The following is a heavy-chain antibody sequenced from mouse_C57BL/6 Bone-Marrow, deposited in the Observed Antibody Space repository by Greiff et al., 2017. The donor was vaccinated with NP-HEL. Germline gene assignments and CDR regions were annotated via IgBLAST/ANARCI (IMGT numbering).Heavy chain of an antibody. D-gene: IGHD2-4*01. CDR1: EYEFPSHD. V-gene: IGHV5-2*01. CDR3: ARQSTMITTDPLYAMDY. Sequence: EVNLVESGGGLVQPGESLKLSCESNEYEFPSHDMSWVRKTPEKRLELVAAINSDGGSTYYPDTMERRFIISRDNTKKTLYLQMSSLRAEDTALYYCARQSTMITTDPLYAMDYWGQGTSVTVSS. J-gene: IGHJ4*01. CDR2: INSDGGST.